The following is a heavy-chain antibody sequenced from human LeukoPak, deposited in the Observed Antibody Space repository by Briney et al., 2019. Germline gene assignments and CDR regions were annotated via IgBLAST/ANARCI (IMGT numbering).Heavy chain of an antibody. V-gene: IGHV3-30*04. CDR3: ARATDYYGSGSYLPLYYFYCMDV. CDR2: ISYDGSDE. D-gene: IGHD3-10*01. CDR1: GFTFSRHA. Sequence: PGGSLRLSCAASGFTFSRHAMHWVRQSPGKGLEWVAIISYDGSDEYIADSVKGRFSISRDNSRNTLDLQMNSLTTEDTALYYCARATDYYGSGSYLPLYYFYCMDVWGKGTAVIVSS. J-gene: IGHJ6*03.